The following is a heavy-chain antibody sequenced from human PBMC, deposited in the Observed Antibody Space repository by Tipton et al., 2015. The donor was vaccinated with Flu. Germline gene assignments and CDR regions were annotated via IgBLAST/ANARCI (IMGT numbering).Heavy chain of an antibody. V-gene: IGHV3-23*01. D-gene: IGHD1-26*01. Sequence: SLRLSCAASGFTFSSYAMSWVRQAPGKGLEWVSAISGSGGSTYYADSVKGRFTISRDNSKNTLYLQMNSLRAEDTAVYYCANSQGPVGAFDYWGQGTLVTVSS. CDR1: GFTFSSYA. CDR3: ANSQGPVGAFDY. CDR2: ISGSGGST. J-gene: IGHJ4*02.